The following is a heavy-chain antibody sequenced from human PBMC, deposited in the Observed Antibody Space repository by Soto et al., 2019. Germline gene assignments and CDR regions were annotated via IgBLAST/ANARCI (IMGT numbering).Heavy chain of an antibody. J-gene: IGHJ4*02. CDR3: ARRPGYCSSTSCRPGKFDY. V-gene: IGHV1-8*02. CDR1: GYTFTSYD. Sequence: ASVKVSCKASGYTFTSYDINWVRQATGQGLEWMGWMNPNSGNTGYAQKFQGRVTMTRNTSISTAYMELSSLRSEDTAVYYCARRPGYCSSTSCRPGKFDYWGQGTLVTVSS. CDR2: MNPNSGNT. D-gene: IGHD2-2*03.